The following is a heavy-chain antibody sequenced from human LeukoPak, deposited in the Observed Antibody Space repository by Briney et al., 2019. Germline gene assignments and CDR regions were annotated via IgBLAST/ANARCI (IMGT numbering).Heavy chain of an antibody. V-gene: IGHV3-23*01. Sequence: GGSLRLSCAASGFTFSSYAMSWVRQAPGKGLEWVSAISGSGGSTYYADSVKGRFTISRDNSKNTLYLQMNSLRAEDTAVYYCARENTYSGSYFKYYFDYWGQGTLVTDS. J-gene: IGHJ4*02. CDR2: ISGSGGST. D-gene: IGHD1-26*01. CDR3: ARENTYSGSYFKYYFDY. CDR1: GFTFSSYA.